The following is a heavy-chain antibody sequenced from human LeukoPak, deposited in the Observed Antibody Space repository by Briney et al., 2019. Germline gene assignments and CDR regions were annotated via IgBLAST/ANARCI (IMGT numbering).Heavy chain of an antibody. Sequence: ASVKFSCKASGYTFTNYGLSWVRQAPGQGLEWIGWISVYNGHTNYAQKFQGRVTMTTDTSTITAYMELRSLRPDDTAVYYCARAFPRFDHYNYMDVWGTGTTVTVSS. CDR3: ARAFPRFDHYNYMDV. CDR1: GYTFTNYG. J-gene: IGHJ6*03. D-gene: IGHD3-10*01. V-gene: IGHV1-18*01. CDR2: ISVYNGHT.